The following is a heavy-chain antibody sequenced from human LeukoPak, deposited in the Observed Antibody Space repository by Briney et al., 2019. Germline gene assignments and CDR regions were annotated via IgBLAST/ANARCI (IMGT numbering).Heavy chain of an antibody. V-gene: IGHV3-33*01. CDR2: IWYDGSNK. CDR3: ARKAGTSWFDP. CDR1: GFTFSSYG. D-gene: IGHD6-19*01. Sequence: GGSLRLSCAASGFTFSSYGMHWVRQAPGKGLEWVAVIWYDGSNKYYADFVKGRFTISRDNSKNTLYLQMNSLRAEDTAVYYCARKAGTSWFDPWGQGTLVTVSS. J-gene: IGHJ5*02.